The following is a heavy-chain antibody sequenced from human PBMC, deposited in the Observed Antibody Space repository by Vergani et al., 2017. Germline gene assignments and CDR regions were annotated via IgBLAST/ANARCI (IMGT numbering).Heavy chain of an antibody. D-gene: IGHD4-11*01. Sequence: QVQLQQWGGGLLKPSETLSLTCVVNGGSFTSYHWTWIRQSPGEGLEWVGDIDHTGRPDYNPSLQSRLTMSVDKSRNQFSLTLNSVTATDTAIYFCARVNTETNGQLYYYYYMYVWGQRAAVTVS. V-gene: IGHV4-34*01. CDR3: ARVNTETNGQLYYYYYMYV. J-gene: IGHJ6*03. CDR2: IDHTGRP. CDR1: GGSFTSYH.